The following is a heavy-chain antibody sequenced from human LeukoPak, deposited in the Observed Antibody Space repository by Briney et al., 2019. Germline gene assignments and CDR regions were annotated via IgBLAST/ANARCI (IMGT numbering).Heavy chain of an antibody. CDR2: IYYSGST. CDR3: ARSPPYYYDSSGYSYVFDY. CDR1: GDSISSYY. V-gene: IGHV4-59*08. Sequence: PSETLSLTCTVSGDSISSYYWSWIRQPPGRGLEWLGYIYYSGSTNYNPSLKSRVTISVDTSKNQFSLRLSYVTAADTAVYYCARSPPYYYDSSGYSYVFDYWGQGTLVTVSS. D-gene: IGHD3-22*01. J-gene: IGHJ4*02.